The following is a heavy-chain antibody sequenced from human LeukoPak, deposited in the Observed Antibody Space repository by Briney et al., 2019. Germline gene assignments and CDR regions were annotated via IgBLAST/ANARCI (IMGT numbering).Heavy chain of an antibody. Sequence: SETLSLTCAVYGGSFSGYYWSWIRQPPGTGLYLIGEINHSGSTNYNPSLKSRVTISVDTSKNQFSLKLSSVTAADTAVYYCASPYGDYVWAFDIWGQGTMVTVSS. D-gene: IGHD4-17*01. CDR1: GGSFSGYY. CDR2: INHSGST. CDR3: ASPYGDYVWAFDI. V-gene: IGHV4-34*01. J-gene: IGHJ3*02.